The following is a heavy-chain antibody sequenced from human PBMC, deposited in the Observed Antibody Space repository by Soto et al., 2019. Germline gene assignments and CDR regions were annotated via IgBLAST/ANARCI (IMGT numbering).Heavy chain of an antibody. J-gene: IGHJ4*02. CDR3: ARGGVYSLFDY. CDR2: INAGNGNT. D-gene: IGHD2-8*01. V-gene: IGHV1-3*05. Sequence: QVQLVQSGSEEKKPGASVRVACKAYGYTFTSCAIHWVRRAPGRRLECMGWINAGNGNTKYSQKFQGRVTITRDTSASTAYMELSSLRSEDTAVYYCARGGVYSLFDYWGQGTLVTVSS. CDR1: GYTFTSCA.